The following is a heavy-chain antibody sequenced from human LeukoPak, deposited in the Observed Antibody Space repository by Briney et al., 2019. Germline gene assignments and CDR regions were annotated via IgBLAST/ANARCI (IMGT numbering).Heavy chain of an antibody. CDR3: ARERQDTILHSGAFDI. Sequence: GGSLRLSCAASGFTFSTYFMHWVRQAPGKGLEWVADIASDGSHTFYVGSVKGRFTISRDNSKNTLYLQMSSLRAEDTAVYFCARERQDTILHSGAFDIWGQGTMVTVSS. CDR1: GFTFSTYF. D-gene: IGHD2-21*01. J-gene: IGHJ3*02. V-gene: IGHV3-30-3*01. CDR2: IASDGSHT.